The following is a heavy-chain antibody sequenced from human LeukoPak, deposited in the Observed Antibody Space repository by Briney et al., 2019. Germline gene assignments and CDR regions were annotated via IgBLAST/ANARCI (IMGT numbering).Heavy chain of an antibody. Sequence: GGSLRLSCAASGFTLSSYWMSWVRQAPGKGLEWVANIKQDGSEKYYVDSVKGRFTISRDNAKNSLYLQMNSLRAEDTAVYYCARTDAVTVDYWGQGTLVTVSS. J-gene: IGHJ4*02. D-gene: IGHD1-14*01. CDR2: IKQDGSEK. CDR3: ARTDAVTVDY. V-gene: IGHV3-7*01. CDR1: GFTLSSYW.